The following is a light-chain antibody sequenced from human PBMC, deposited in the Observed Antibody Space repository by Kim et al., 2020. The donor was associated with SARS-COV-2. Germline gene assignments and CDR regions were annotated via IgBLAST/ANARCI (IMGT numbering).Light chain of an antibody. CDR1: ESVSSN. V-gene: IGKV3-15*01. CDR2: DAS. Sequence: SVTTGERATLSCRASESVSSNLAWYQQRPGQAPRLLLYDASTRATGIPARFSGSGSGTEFTLTISSLQSEDFAVYFCQQYNNWPYTFGQGTKLEI. J-gene: IGKJ2*01. CDR3: QQYNNWPYT.